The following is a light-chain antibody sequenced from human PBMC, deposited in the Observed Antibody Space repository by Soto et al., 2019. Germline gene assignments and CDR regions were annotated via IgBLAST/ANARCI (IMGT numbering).Light chain of an antibody. CDR3: GSYTSSNTLV. CDR2: EVS. V-gene: IGLV2-14*01. Sequence: QSALTQPASVSGSPGQSITISCTGTSSDVGGYNYVSWSQQHPGKAPKLMIYEVSYRPSGVSNRFSGSKSGNTASLTISGLQAEDEADYYCGSYTSSNTLVFGGGTKLTVL. J-gene: IGLJ2*01. CDR1: SSDVGGYNY.